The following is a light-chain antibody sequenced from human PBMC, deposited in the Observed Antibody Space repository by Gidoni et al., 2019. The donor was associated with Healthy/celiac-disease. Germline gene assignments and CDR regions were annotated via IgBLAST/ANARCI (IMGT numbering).Light chain of an antibody. CDR2: GAS. J-gene: IGKJ2*01. CDR3: QQYSSSLYT. V-gene: IGKV3-20*01. CDR1: QSVSSSY. Sequence: DIVLTPSPGPLSLSPGERATLSCRASQSVSSSYLAWYQQKPGQAPSLLIYGASSRATGIPDRSSGSGAGTDFTITISRLEQEDVAVYYYQQYSSSLYTFGQGTKLEIK.